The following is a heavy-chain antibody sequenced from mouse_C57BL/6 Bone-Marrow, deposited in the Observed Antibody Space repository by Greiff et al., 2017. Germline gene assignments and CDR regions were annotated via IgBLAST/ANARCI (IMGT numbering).Heavy chain of an antibody. V-gene: IGHV1-74*01. Sequence: QVQLQQPGAELVKPGASVKVSCKASGYTFTSYWMHWVKQRPGQGLEWIGRIHPSDSDTNYNQKFKGKATLTVDKSSSTAYMQLSSLTSEDSAVYYCAMIYYYGSSYVAWFAYWGQGTLVTVSA. CDR2: IHPSDSDT. CDR3: AMIYYYGSSYVAWFAY. J-gene: IGHJ3*01. D-gene: IGHD1-1*01. CDR1: GYTFTSYW.